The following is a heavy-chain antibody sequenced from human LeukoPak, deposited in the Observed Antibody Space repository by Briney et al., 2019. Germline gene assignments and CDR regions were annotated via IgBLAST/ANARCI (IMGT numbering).Heavy chain of an antibody. Sequence: SETLSLTCTVSGGSISSGTYYWSWIRQPAGKGLEWIGRIYTSGSTNYNPSLKSRVTISVDTSKNQFSLKLSSVTAADTAVYYCARLRIAAVDFDYWGQGTLVTVSS. CDR2: IYTSGST. V-gene: IGHV4-61*02. CDR3: ARLRIAAVDFDY. J-gene: IGHJ4*02. D-gene: IGHD6-13*01. CDR1: GGSISSGTYY.